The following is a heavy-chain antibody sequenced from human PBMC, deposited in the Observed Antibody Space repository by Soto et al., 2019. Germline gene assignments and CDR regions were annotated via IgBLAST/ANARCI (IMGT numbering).Heavy chain of an antibody. CDR2: IRSKANSYAT. CDR3: TASQIASLMVVRPTLGYCSGGSCYSDY. J-gene: IGHJ4*02. D-gene: IGHD2-15*01. Sequence: GGSLRLSCAASGFTFSGSAMHWVRQASGKGLEWVGRIRSKANSYATAYAASVKGRFTISRDDSKNTAYLQMNSLKTEDTAVYYCTASQIASLMVVRPTLGYCSGGSCYSDYWGQGTLVTVSS. CDR1: GFTFSGSA. V-gene: IGHV3-73*01.